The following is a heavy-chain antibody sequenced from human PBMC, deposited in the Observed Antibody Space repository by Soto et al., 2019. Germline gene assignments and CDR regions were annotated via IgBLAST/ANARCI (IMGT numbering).Heavy chain of an antibody. J-gene: IGHJ6*02. CDR3: AKDQRRYEVLYGMDV. D-gene: IGHD1-1*01. CDR2: ISYDGSNK. CDR1: GFTSSSYG. V-gene: IGHV3-30*18. Sequence: QVQLVESGGGVVQPGRSLRLSCAASGFTSSSYGMHWVRQAPGKGLEWVAVISYDGSNKYYADSVKGRFTISRDNSKNTLYLQMNSLRAEDTAVYYCAKDQRRYEVLYGMDVWGQGTTVTVSS.